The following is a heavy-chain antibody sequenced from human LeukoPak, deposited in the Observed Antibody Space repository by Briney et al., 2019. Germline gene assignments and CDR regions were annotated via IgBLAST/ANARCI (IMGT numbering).Heavy chain of an antibody. V-gene: IGHV3-7*01. D-gene: IGHD5-24*01. Sequence: VGSLRLSCAVSGFTFSRYWMNWGRQAPGKGLEWVANIKEDGSEKYYVDSVKGRFTLSRNNTKNSLYLQMNSLRAEDTAVYYCARDPNGYKYFDYWGQGTLVTVSS. J-gene: IGHJ4*02. CDR2: IKEDGSEK. CDR1: GFTFSRYW. CDR3: ARDPNGYKYFDY.